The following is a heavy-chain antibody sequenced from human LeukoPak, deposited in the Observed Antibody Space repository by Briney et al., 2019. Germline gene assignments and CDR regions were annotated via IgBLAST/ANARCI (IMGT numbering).Heavy chain of an antibody. Sequence: SETLSLTCTVSGGSISSSPYYWGWIRQPPGKGLEWIGNIYYSGTTYYNPSLKTRVTISVDTSKNQFSLKLTSVTAADTAVYYCARHASVDGNWPRPLDYWGQGSLVTVSS. J-gene: IGHJ4*02. CDR1: GGSISSSPYY. CDR3: ARHASVDGNWPRPLDY. V-gene: IGHV4-39*01. D-gene: IGHD6-19*01. CDR2: IYYSGTT.